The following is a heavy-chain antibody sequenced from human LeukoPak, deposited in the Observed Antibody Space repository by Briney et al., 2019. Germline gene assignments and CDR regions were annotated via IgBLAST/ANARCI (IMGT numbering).Heavy chain of an antibody. J-gene: IGHJ5*02. CDR1: GGSISSYY. V-gene: IGHV4-59*01. CDR2: VDYSGTT. CDR3: ARDNALASGKYWFDP. Sequence: PSETLSPTCTVSGGSISSYYWTWMRQPPGKGLEWIGYVDYSGTTNYNPSLKSRVTISVDTSKNQFSLKLSSVTAADTAVYYCARDNALASGKYWFDPWGQGTLVTVSS. D-gene: IGHD3-10*01.